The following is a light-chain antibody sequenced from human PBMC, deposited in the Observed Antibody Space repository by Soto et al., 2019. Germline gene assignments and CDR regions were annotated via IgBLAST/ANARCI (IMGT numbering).Light chain of an antibody. V-gene: IGLV1-44*01. CDR3: AGWDDSLNGYV. CDR1: SSNIGSYT. J-gene: IGLJ1*01. CDR2: SNN. Sequence: QAVVTQPPSASGTPGQRVTISCSGSSSNIGSYTVNWYQQLPGTAPKLLIYSNNQRPSGVPDRFSGSKSGTSASLAISGPQSEDEADYYCAGWDDSLNGYVFGTGTKLTVL.